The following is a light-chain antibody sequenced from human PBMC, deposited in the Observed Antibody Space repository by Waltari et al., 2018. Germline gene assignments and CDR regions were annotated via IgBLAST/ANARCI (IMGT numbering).Light chain of an antibody. V-gene: IGKV3-20*01. Sequence: EIVLTQSPGPLSLSPGERATLSCRASPSVGRTLAWYQQKPGQAPRLLIYGASSRATDIPDRFSGSGSGTDFSLTINRLEPEDFAVYFCQHYVRLPATFGQGTKVEIK. CDR3: QHYVRLPAT. CDR1: PSVGRT. J-gene: IGKJ1*01. CDR2: GAS.